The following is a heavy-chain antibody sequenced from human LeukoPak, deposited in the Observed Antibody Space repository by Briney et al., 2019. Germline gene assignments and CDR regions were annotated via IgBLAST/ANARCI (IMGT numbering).Heavy chain of an antibody. D-gene: IGHD6-13*01. CDR1: GYTLTELS. Sequence: ASVKVSCKVSGYTLTELSMHWVRQAPGKGLEWMGGFDPEDGETIYAQKFQGRVTMTEDTSTDTAYMELSSLRSEDTAVYYCARPRGTGYSSSWRRYYFDYWGQGTLVTVSS. CDR3: ARPRGTGYSSSWRRYYFDY. J-gene: IGHJ4*02. V-gene: IGHV1-24*01. CDR2: FDPEDGET.